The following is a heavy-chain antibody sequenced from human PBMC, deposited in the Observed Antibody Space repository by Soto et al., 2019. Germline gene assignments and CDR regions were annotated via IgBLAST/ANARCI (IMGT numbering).Heavy chain of an antibody. J-gene: IGHJ4*02. V-gene: IGHV1-46*01. D-gene: IGHD3-9*01. CDR1: GYTFTSYY. CDR2: INPSGGST. CDR3: ARGGYFDWLYYYFDY. Sequence: ASVKVSCKASGYTFTSYYMHWVRQAPGQGLEWMGIINPSGGSTSYAQKFQGRVTMTRDTSISTAYMELSRLRSDDTAVYYCARGGYFDWLYYYFDYWGQGTLVTVSS.